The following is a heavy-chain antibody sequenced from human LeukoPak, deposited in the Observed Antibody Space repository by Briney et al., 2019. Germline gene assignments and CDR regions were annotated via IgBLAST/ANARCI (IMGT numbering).Heavy chain of an antibody. V-gene: IGHV3-23*01. D-gene: IGHD3-10*01. CDR1: GFTFSSYA. CDR3: AKDLGDTMVRGVIISNYYYYMDV. Sequence: GGSLRLSCAASGFTFSSYAMSWVRQAPGKGLEWVSAISGSGGSTYYADSVKGRFTISRDNSKNTLYLQMNSLRAEDTAVYYCAKDLGDTMVRGVIISNYYYYMDVWGKGTTVTVSS. CDR2: ISGSGGST. J-gene: IGHJ6*03.